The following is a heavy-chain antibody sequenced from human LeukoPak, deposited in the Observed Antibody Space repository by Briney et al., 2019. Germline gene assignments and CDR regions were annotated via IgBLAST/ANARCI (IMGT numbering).Heavy chain of an antibody. V-gene: IGHV1-18*01. CDR3: ARERGPAPGTHFFDS. Sequence: GASVKVSCKASGYTFTSYGISWVRQAPGQGLEWMGWISAYNGNTNYAQKLQGRVTMTTDTSTSTAYMELRSLRSDDTAVYYCARERGPAPGTHFFDSWGQGSLVTVSS. CDR1: GYTFTSYG. D-gene: IGHD6-13*01. J-gene: IGHJ4*02. CDR2: ISAYNGNT.